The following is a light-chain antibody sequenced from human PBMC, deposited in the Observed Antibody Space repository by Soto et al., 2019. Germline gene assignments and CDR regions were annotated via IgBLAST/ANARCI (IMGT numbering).Light chain of an antibody. J-gene: IGKJ1*01. V-gene: IGKV3-11*01. CDR3: LRRPSWT. CDR2: DAS. Sequence: EVVLTQSPATLSLSPGERATLSCRASQSVSSYLAWYQQKPGQAPRLLIYDASNRATGIPARFSGSGSGTDFTLTISSLEPVYSAVYYCLRRPSWTFGQGTKVEIK. CDR1: QSVSSY.